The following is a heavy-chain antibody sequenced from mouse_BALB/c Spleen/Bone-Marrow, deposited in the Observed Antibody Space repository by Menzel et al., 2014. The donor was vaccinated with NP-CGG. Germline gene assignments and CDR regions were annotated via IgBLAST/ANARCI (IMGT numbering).Heavy chain of an antibody. D-gene: IGHD1-1*01. CDR2: IDPASGNT. Sequence: VQLQQSGAELVKPGASVKLSCTASGSNIKDTYMHWVKLRPEKGLEWIGRIDPASGNTKYDPKFQGKATITADTSSNTAYLQLSSLTSEDTAVYYCAVYYYGSSLFAYWGQGTLVTVSA. J-gene: IGHJ3*01. V-gene: IGHV14-3*02. CDR3: AVYYYGSSLFAY. CDR1: GSNIKDTY.